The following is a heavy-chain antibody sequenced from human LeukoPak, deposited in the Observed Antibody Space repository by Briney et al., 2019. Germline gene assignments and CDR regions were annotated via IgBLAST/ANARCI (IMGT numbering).Heavy chain of an antibody. D-gene: IGHD1-1*01. Sequence: SETLSLTCTVSGGSISTFYWTWIRQPPGKGLEWIACVYYSGSTKYNPSLESRVTISVDASKNQFSLKLSSVTAADTAVYYCAWRVATTGRYYFDYWGPGALVTVS. CDR1: GGSISTFY. J-gene: IGHJ4*02. V-gene: IGHV4-59*08. CDR3: AWRVATTGRYYFDY. CDR2: VYYSGST.